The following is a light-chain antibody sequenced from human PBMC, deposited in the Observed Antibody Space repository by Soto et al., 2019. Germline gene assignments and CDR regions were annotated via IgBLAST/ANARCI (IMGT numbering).Light chain of an antibody. J-gene: IGKJ3*01. V-gene: IGKV1-5*01. CDR1: QSISSW. Sequence: DIQMTQSPSTLSASVGDIVTITCRASQSISSWLAWYQQKPGKAPKLLIYDASSLESGVPPRFSCSGSATEFTVTISSLQTDDFATYYCQQYNSYLFTFGPGTKVDIK. CDR2: DAS. CDR3: QQYNSYLFT.